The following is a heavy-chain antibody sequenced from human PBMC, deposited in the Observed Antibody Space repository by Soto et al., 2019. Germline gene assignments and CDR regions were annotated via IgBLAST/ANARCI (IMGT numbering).Heavy chain of an antibody. D-gene: IGHD3-16*02. CDR2: ISAYNGDT. CDR1: GYSFTSYG. Sequence: QVQLVQSGAEVKKPGASVKVSCKASGYSFTSYGITWVRQAPGQGLEWMGWISAYNGDTNYAQKFQGRITMTTDASTRTAYMDLRSLGFDDTALYYCARDRDYVWGSYRHTSDYWGQGILLTVSS. CDR3: ARDRDYVWGSYRHTSDY. V-gene: IGHV1-18*01. J-gene: IGHJ4*02.